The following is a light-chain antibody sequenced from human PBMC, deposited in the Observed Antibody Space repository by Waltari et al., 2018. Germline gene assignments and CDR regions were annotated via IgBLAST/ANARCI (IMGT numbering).Light chain of an antibody. Sequence: VLTQSPGTLSLSSGERATLSCRASQSLTKRYLAWYQQKPGQAPRLLIYGASSRAAGIPDRFSSSGSGTDFTLTISRLEPEDFAVYYCQQYGSSVLYTFGQGTKLEIK. CDR2: GAS. CDR1: QSLTKRY. CDR3: QQYGSSVLYT. J-gene: IGKJ2*01. V-gene: IGKV3-20*01.